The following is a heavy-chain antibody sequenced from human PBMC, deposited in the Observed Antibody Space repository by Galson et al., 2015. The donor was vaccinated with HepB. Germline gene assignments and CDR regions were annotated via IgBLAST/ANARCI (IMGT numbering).Heavy chain of an antibody. J-gene: IGHJ4*02. D-gene: IGHD3-10*02. Sequence: SQRLSCAASGFTFSDYAMHWVRQAPGKGLEWVAVMSLDGWNNKYAASVKGRFTVSRDNSKNILYLQLTGLRVEDTAVYYCVTDSNKKVYSEDYFQFWGQGTLVTVAS. CDR1: GFTFSDYA. CDR2: MSLDGWNN. CDR3: VTDSNKKVYSEDYFQF. V-gene: IGHV3-30*03.